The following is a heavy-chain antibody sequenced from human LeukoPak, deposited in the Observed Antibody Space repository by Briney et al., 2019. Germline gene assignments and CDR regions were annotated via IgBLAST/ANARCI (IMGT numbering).Heavy chain of an antibody. V-gene: IGHV3-23*01. CDR2: ISGSGGST. J-gene: IGHJ4*02. D-gene: IGHD3-16*01. CDR1: GFTFSSYA. Sequence: AGGSLRLSCAASGFTFSSYAMSWVRQAPGKGLEWVSAISGSGGSTYYADSVKGRFTISRDNSKNTLYLQMNSLRAEDTAVYYCARLHGGYEGYFDYWGQGTLVTVSS. CDR3: ARLHGGYEGYFDY.